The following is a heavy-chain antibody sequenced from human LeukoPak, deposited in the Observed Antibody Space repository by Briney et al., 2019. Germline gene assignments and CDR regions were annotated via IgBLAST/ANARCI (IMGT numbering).Heavy chain of an antibody. Sequence: ASVKVSCKASGYTFTSYDINWVRQATGQGLEWMGWMNPNSGNTGYAQKFQGRVTITRNTSISTAYMELSSLRSEDTAVYYCARGNLENYDFWSGYYTGGFDYWGQGTLVTVSS. CDR1: GYTFTSYD. D-gene: IGHD3-3*01. J-gene: IGHJ4*02. CDR2: MNPNSGNT. CDR3: ARGNLENYDFWSGYYTGGFDY. V-gene: IGHV1-8*03.